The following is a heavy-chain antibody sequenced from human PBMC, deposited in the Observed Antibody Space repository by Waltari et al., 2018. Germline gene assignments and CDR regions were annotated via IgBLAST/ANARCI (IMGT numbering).Heavy chain of an antibody. CDR3: ARHGRAWYFDY. J-gene: IGHJ4*02. CDR1: GGSISSYY. V-gene: IGHV4-59*08. CDR2: IYHSGST. Sequence: QVQLQESGPGLVKPSETLSLTCTVSGGSISSYYWSWIRQPPGKGLEWIGSIYHSGSTYYNPSLKSRVTISVDTSKNQFSLKLSSVTAADTAVYYCARHGRAWYFDYWGQGTLVTVSS.